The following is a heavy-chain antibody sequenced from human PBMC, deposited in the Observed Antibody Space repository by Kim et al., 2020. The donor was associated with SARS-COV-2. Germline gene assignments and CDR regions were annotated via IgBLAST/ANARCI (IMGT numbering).Heavy chain of an antibody. J-gene: IGHJ4*02. CDR1: GFTFSSYA. CDR2: ISYDGSNK. D-gene: IGHD3-10*01. CDR3: ARDSITMVRGVIIKNGGAFDY. V-gene: IGHV3-30-3*01. Sequence: GGSLRLSCAASGFTFSSYAMHWVRQAPGKGLEWVAVISYDGSNKYYADSVKGRFTISRDNSKNTLYLQMNSLRAEDTAVYYCARDSITMVRGVIIKNGGAFDYWGQGTLVTVSS.